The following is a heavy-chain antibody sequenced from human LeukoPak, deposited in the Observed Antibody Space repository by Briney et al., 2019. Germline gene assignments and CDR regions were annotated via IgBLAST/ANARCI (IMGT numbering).Heavy chain of an antibody. D-gene: IGHD3-9*01. CDR3: ARVLRYFDWLLSGTNWFDP. Sequence: TSETLSLTCTVSGGSISSYYWSWIRQPPGKGLEWIGYIYYSGSTNYNPSLKSRVTISVDTSKNQFSLKLSSVTAADTAVYYCARVLRYFDWLLSGTNWFDPWGQGTLVTVSS. CDR2: IYYSGST. V-gene: IGHV4-59*01. CDR1: GGSISSYY. J-gene: IGHJ5*02.